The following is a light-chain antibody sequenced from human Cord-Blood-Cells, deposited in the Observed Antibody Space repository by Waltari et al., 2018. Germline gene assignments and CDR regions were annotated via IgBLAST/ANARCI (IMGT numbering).Light chain of an antibody. CDR1: HSISSN. CDR2: SAS. CDR3: QQSYSTPPS. J-gene: IGKJ2*03. Sequence: DIRMTRPPSPLPASEGDGVTTTSRASHSISSNLIWYQQNPGKAPNLLIYSASSLQSGVPSWFSGSGSGTAFTPTISSLQPEDFVTTYCQQSYSTPPSFGQGTRLEIK. V-gene: IGKV1-39*01.